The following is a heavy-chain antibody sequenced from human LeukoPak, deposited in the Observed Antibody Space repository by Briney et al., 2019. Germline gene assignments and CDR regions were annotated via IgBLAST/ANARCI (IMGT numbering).Heavy chain of an antibody. Sequence: ASVKVSFKASGYTFTDYYMHWVRQAPGQGLEWMGRINPDTGGTNSAQRFQGRVTMTRDTSIRTAYMELSSLRSDDTAVYYCAREHLFSGSENYVLHNWFDPWGQGTLVTVSS. J-gene: IGHJ5*02. V-gene: IGHV1-2*02. CDR2: INPDTGGT. D-gene: IGHD3-10*01. CDR3: AREHLFSGSENYVLHNWFDP. CDR1: GYTFTDYY.